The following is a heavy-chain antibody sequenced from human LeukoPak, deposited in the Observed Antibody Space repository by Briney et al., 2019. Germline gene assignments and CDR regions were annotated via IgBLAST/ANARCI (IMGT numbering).Heavy chain of an antibody. D-gene: IGHD3-10*01. Sequence: KSSETLSLTCAVYGGSFSGYYWSWIRQPPGKGLEWMGEINHSGSTNYNPSLKSRVTISVDTSKNQFSLKLSSVTAADTAVYYCARHYLLDYWGQGTLVTVSS. CDR3: ARHYLLDY. J-gene: IGHJ4*02. CDR1: GGSFSGYY. V-gene: IGHV4-34*01. CDR2: INHSGST.